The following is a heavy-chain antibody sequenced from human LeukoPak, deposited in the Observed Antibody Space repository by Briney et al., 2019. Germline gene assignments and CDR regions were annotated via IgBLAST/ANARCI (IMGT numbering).Heavy chain of an antibody. CDR3: VRVASYNDSGMDV. V-gene: IGHV4-34*01. Sequence: SETLTLTCAVYGGSFSGYYWSWIRQPPGKGLEWVGEIKHSGSTNYNPSLESRATISVHTSHNQFSLTPSDVTAADTAVYYCVRVASYNDSGMDVWGQGTTVSVSS. CDR1: GGSFSGYY. J-gene: IGHJ6*02. CDR2: IKHSGST. D-gene: IGHD5-24*01.